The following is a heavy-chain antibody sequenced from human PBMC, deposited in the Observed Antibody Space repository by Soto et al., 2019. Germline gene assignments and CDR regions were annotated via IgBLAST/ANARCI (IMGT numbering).Heavy chain of an antibody. J-gene: IGHJ6*02. V-gene: IGHV3-23*01. CDR3: AKSIRQWLVAYYYGMDV. CDR1: GFTFSSYA. CDR2: ISGSGGST. Sequence: EAQLLESGGGLVQPGGSLRLSCAASGFTFSSYAMSWVRQAPGKGLEWVSAISGSGGSTYYADSVKGRFTISRDNSKNTLYLQMNSLRAEDTAVYYCAKSIRQWLVAYYYGMDVWGQGTTVTVSS. D-gene: IGHD6-19*01.